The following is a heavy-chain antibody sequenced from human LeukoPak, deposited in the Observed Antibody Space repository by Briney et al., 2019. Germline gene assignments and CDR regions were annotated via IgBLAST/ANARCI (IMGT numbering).Heavy chain of an antibody. Sequence: GGSLRLSCAASGFTFSDYYMSWIRQAPGKGLEWVSYISSSGSTKYYADSVKGRFTISRDNSKNTLYLQMNSLRAEDTAVYYCAKDLYDDRGGYWGQGTLVTVSS. CDR3: AKDLYDDRGGY. CDR1: GFTFSDYY. D-gene: IGHD3-22*01. V-gene: IGHV3-11*01. CDR2: ISSSGSTK. J-gene: IGHJ4*02.